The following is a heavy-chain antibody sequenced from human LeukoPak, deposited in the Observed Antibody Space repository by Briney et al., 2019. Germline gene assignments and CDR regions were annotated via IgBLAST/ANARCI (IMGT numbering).Heavy chain of an antibody. J-gene: IGHJ4*02. CDR2: ISGSGGST. CDR1: GFTFSSYA. V-gene: IGHV3-23*01. D-gene: IGHD2-2*01. Sequence: GGSLRLSCVASGFTFSSYAMSWVRQAPGKGLEWVSSISGSGGSTYYADSVKGRFTISRDNSKSTLYLQMNGLTAEDTALYYCARRLVTAGITDFFDSWGQGTLVSVSS. CDR3: ARRLVTAGITDFFDS.